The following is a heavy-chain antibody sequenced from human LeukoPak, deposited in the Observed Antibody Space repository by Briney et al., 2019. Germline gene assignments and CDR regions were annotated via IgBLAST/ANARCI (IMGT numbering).Heavy chain of an antibody. CDR2: ISSSSSYI. V-gene: IGHV3-21*01. D-gene: IGHD2-8*01. CDR1: GFTFSSYA. CDR3: ARAPNPAENDY. J-gene: IGHJ4*02. Sequence: GGSLRLSCAASGFTFSSYAMNWVRQAPGKGLEWVSSISSSSSYIYYADSVKGRFTISRDNAKNSLYLQMNSLRAEDTAVYYCARAPNPAENDYWGQGTLVTVSS.